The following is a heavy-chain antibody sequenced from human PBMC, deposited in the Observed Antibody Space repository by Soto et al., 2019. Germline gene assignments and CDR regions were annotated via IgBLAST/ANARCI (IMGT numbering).Heavy chain of an antibody. CDR2: INPNSGGT. CDR3: AREYYDFWSGYKSLDY. Sequence: ASLKVSCKASGYTVTGYYIHWVRRARGQGLEWMGWINPNSGGTNYAQKFQGRVTMTRDTSISTAYMELSRLRSDDTAVYYCAREYYDFWSGYKSLDYWGQGTLVTVSS. CDR1: GYTVTGYY. J-gene: IGHJ4*02. V-gene: IGHV1-2*02. D-gene: IGHD3-3*01.